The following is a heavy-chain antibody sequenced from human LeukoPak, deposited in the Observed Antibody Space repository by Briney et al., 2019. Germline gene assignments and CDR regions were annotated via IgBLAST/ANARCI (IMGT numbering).Heavy chain of an antibody. CDR1: GFTFSSYA. V-gene: IGHV3-23*01. D-gene: IGHD3-22*01. J-gene: IGHJ4*02. Sequence: AGGSLRLSCAASGFTFSSYAMSWVRQAPGKGLEWVPGISGSGGSTYYADSVKGRFTISRDNSKNTLYLQMNSLRAEDTAVYYCARSEYYYDSSGYYYWGQGTLVTVSS. CDR3: ARSEYYYDSSGYYY. CDR2: ISGSGGST.